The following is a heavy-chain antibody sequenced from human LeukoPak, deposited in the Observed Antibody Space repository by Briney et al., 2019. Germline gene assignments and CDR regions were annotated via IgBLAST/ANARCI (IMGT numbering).Heavy chain of an antibody. CDR3: AKRDGSGSYNTPGAY. V-gene: IGHV3-23*01. CDR1: GFTFSRYA. CDR2: ISGSGGTT. Sequence: GGSLRLSCAASGFTFSRYAMSWVRQAPGKGLEWVSAISGSGGTTYYADSVKGRFTISRDNSKNTLYLQMNSLRAEDTAVYYCAKRDGSGSYNTPGAYWGQGTLVTVSS. J-gene: IGHJ4*02. D-gene: IGHD3-10*01.